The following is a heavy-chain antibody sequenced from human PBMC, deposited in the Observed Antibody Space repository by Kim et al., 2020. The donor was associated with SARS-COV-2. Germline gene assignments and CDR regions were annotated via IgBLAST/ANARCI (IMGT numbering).Heavy chain of an antibody. D-gene: IGHD5-12*01. CDR2: IYYSGST. Sequence: SETLSLTCTVSGGSISSGGYYWSWIRQHPGKGLEWIGYIYYSGSTYYNPSLKSRVTISVDTSKNQFSLKLSSVTAADTAVYYCARGGYDHGDFDYWGQGTLVTVSS. CDR3: ARGGYDHGDFDY. CDR1: GGSISSGGYY. J-gene: IGHJ4*02. V-gene: IGHV4-31*03.